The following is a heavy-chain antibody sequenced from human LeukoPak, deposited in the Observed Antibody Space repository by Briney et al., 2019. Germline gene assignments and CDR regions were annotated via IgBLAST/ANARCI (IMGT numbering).Heavy chain of an antibody. CDR2: ISAYNGNT. CDR1: GYTFTSYG. V-gene: IGHV1-18*04. Sequence: GASVKVSCKASGYTFTSYGISWVRQAPGQGLEWMGWISAYNGNTNYAQKLQGRVTMTTDTSTSTAYMELRSLRSDDTAVYYCARTQPDNFDWLPGGDFDTWGQGTMVTVSS. CDR3: ARTQPDNFDWLPGGDFDT. D-gene: IGHD3-9*01. J-gene: IGHJ3*02.